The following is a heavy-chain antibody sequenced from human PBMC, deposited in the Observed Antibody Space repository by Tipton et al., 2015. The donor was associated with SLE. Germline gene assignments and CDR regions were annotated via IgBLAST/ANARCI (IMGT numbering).Heavy chain of an antibody. Sequence: TLSLTCSVSGGSMDSGGYSWTWIRQHPGKGLEWIAYTYFTGSTYYNPSLKSRVSFSIDTSKHQFSLKLNSVTAADTAVYYCARRHYSGPFDSWGQGTLVTVSS. CDR3: ARRHYSGPFDS. CDR1: GGSMDSGGYS. V-gene: IGHV4-31*03. J-gene: IGHJ4*02. D-gene: IGHD5-12*01. CDR2: TYFTGST.